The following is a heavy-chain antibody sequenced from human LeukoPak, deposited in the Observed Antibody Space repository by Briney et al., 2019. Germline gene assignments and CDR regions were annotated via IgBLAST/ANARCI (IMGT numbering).Heavy chain of an antibody. CDR2: INWNGGST. CDR3: ARDNGGYSYGLSVGQSGYFDY. J-gene: IGHJ4*02. CDR1: GFTFDDYG. Sequence: PGRSLRLSCAASGFTFDDYGMSWVRQAPGKGLEWVSGINWNGGSTGYADSVKGRFTISRDNAKNSLYLQMNSLRAEDTALYYCARDNGGYSYGLSVGQSGYFDYWGQGTLVTVSS. V-gene: IGHV3-20*04. D-gene: IGHD5-18*01.